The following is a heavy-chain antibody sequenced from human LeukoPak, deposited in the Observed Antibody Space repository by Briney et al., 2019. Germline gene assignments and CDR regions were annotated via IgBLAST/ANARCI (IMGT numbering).Heavy chain of an antibody. D-gene: IGHD4-17*01. CDR3: ARDRAGTTPRKQN. V-gene: IGHV1-69*06. CDR1: GYTFTSYG. J-gene: IGHJ4*02. Sequence: SVKVSCKASGYTFTSYGISWVRQAPGQGLEWMGGIIPIFGTANYAQKFQGRVTITADKSTSTAYMELSSLRSEDTAVYYCARDRAGTTPRKQNWGQGTLVTVSS. CDR2: IIPIFGTA.